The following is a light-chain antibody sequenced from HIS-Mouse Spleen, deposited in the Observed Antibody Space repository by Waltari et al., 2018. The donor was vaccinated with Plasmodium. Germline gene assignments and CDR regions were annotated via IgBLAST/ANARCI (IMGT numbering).Light chain of an antibody. J-gene: IGKJ4*01. CDR1: QSVSSY. V-gene: IGKV3-11*01. CDR2: DAS. Sequence: ELVLTQSPATLSLSPWERSTLSCRASQSVSSYLAWYQQKPGQAPRLLIYDASNRATGVPARFSGSGSGTDVTLTISSLEPEDFAVYYCQQRSNWPSLTFGGGTKVEIK. CDR3: QQRSNWPSLT.